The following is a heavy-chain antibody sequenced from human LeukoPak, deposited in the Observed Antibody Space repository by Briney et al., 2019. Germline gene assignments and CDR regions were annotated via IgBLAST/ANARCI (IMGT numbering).Heavy chain of an antibody. V-gene: IGHV3-64*01. D-gene: IGHD6-6*01. CDR1: GFTFSSYA. CDR3: ARAPRGYSSSTYYLDY. Sequence: GGSLRLSCAASGFTFSSYAMHWVRQAPGKGLEYVSAISSNGGSTYYANSVKGRFTIPRDNSKNTLYLQMGSLRVEDMAVYYCARAPRGYSSSTYYLDYWGQGTLVTVSS. CDR2: ISSNGGST. J-gene: IGHJ4*02.